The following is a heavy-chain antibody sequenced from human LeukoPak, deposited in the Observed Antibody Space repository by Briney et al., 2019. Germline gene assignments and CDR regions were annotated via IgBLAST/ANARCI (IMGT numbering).Heavy chain of an antibody. V-gene: IGHV4-59*08. CDR2: IYYSGST. CDR1: GGSISSYY. CDR3: ARTSGSYFDY. Sequence: PSETLSLTCTVSGGSISSYYWSWIRQPPGKGLEWIGYIYYSGSTDYNPSLKSRVTISVDTSKSQVSLKLGSVTAADTAVYYCARTSGSYFDYWGQGTLVTVSS. J-gene: IGHJ4*02. D-gene: IGHD3-3*01.